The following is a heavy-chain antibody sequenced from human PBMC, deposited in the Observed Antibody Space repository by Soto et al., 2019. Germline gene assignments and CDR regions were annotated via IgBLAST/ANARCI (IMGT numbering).Heavy chain of an antibody. Sequence: EVQLVESGGGLVQPGESLRLSCAASGFTFSNYWMHWVRQAPGKWLVWVSRIDSDGSRITYADFVKGRFTISRDNAKNTVDLHMNSLTAEDTAVYYCVRTSLVVAVATREDFWGQGTLVTVSS. J-gene: IGHJ4*02. CDR2: IDSDGSRI. V-gene: IGHV3-74*01. D-gene: IGHD2-15*01. CDR3: VRTSLVVAVATREDF. CDR1: GFTFSNYW.